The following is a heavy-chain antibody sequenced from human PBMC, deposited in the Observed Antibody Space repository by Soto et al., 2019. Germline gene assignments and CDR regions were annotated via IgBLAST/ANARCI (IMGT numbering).Heavy chain of an antibody. V-gene: IGHV4-59*01. Sequence: SETLSLTCTVSGGSISSYYWSWIRQPPGKGLEWIGYIYYSGSTNYNPSLKSRVTISVDTSKNQFSLKLSSVTAADTAVYHCARGGRGYSYGYFDYWGQGTLVTVSS. CDR3: ARGGRGYSYGYFDY. J-gene: IGHJ4*02. D-gene: IGHD5-18*01. CDR1: GGSISSYY. CDR2: IYYSGST.